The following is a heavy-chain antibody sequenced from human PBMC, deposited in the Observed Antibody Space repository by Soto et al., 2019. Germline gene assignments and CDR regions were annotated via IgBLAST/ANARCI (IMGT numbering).Heavy chain of an antibody. Sequence: QVQLVQSGAEVKKPGASVKVSCKASGYTFTSYGISWVRQAPGQGLEWMGWISAYNGNTNYAQKLQGRVTMTTDTTPSTAYMELRSLSSDDTAVYYCARVNFGLRSLIPTIDYWGQGTLVTVSS. V-gene: IGHV1-18*01. CDR3: ARVNFGLRSLIPTIDY. CDR2: ISAYNGNT. D-gene: IGHD2-21*01. CDR1: GYTFTSYG. J-gene: IGHJ4*02.